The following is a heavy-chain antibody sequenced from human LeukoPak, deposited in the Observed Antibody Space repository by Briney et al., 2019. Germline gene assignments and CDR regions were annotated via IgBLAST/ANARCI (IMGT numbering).Heavy chain of an antibody. V-gene: IGHV3-23*01. CDR3: AKDQGGYRFDY. CDR2: ISVSGIT. D-gene: IGHD5-12*01. CDR1: GFTFSSSA. Sequence: GGSLRLSCAASGFTFSSSAMGWVRQAPGKGLEWVSAISVSGITRYTDSVKGRFTISRDNSKNTLYLQMNSLRAEDTAVYYCAKDQGGYRFDYWGQGSLVTVSS. J-gene: IGHJ4*02.